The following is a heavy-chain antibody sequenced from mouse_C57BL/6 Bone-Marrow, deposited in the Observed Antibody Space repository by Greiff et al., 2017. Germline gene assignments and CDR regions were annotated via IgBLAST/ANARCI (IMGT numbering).Heavy chain of an antibody. Sequence: QVQLQQSGAELVRPGTSVTVSCKASGYAFTNYLIEWVKQRPGQGLEWIGVINPGSGGTNYNEKFKGKATLTADKSSSTAYMQLSSLTSEDSAVYFCARSHYYYGSSHWYFDVWGTGTTVTVSS. D-gene: IGHD1-1*01. CDR3: ARSHYYYGSSHWYFDV. CDR2: INPGSGGT. CDR1: GYAFTNYL. J-gene: IGHJ1*03. V-gene: IGHV1-54*01.